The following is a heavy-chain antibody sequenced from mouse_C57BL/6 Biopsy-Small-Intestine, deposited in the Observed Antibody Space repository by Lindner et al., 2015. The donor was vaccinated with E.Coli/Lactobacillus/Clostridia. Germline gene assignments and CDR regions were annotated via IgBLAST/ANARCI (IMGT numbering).Heavy chain of an antibody. J-gene: IGHJ3*01. D-gene: IGHD5-2*01. V-gene: IGHV1-19*01. CDR1: GYTFTDYY. CDR2: INPYNGGT. Sequence: QLQESGPVLVKPGASVKMSCKASGYTFTDYYMNWVKQSHGKSLEWIGVINPYNGGTSYNQKFKGKATLTVDKSSSTAYMELNSLTSEDSAVYYCARSGNNYPFAYWGQGTLVTVSA. CDR3: ARSGNNYPFAY.